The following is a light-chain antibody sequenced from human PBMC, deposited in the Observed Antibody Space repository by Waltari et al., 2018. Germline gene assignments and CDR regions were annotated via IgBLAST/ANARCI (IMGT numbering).Light chain of an antibody. CDR1: SSDVGGYKY. CDR3: SSYTSSSTLYV. J-gene: IGLJ1*01. Sequence: QSALTQPAPASGSPGQSLTIPCTGTSSDVGGYKYVSWYQQHPGKAPKLMIYYVSNRPSGVSNRFSGSKSGNTASLTISGLQAEDEADYYCSSYTSSSTLYVFGTGTKVTVL. V-gene: IGLV2-14*03. CDR2: YVS.